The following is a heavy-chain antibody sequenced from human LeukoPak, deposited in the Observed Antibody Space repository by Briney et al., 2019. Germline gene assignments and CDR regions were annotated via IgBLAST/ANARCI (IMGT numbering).Heavy chain of an antibody. Sequence: PSETLSLTCAVYGGSFSGYYWSWIRQPPGKGPEWIGEINHSGSTNYNPSLKSRVTISVDTSKNQFSLKLSSVTAADTAVYYCARAPYSSSWYTDYFDYWGQGTLVTVSS. D-gene: IGHD6-13*01. CDR3: ARAPYSSSWYTDYFDY. CDR1: GGSFSGYY. CDR2: INHSGST. V-gene: IGHV4-34*01. J-gene: IGHJ4*02.